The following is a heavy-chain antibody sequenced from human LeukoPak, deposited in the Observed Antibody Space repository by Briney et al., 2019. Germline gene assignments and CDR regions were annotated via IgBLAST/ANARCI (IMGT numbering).Heavy chain of an antibody. CDR1: GYTFTIYG. V-gene: IGHV1-18*01. CDR2: ISAYNGNT. Sequence: ASVTVSFTASGYTFTIYGISWVRQAPGQGLEWMGWISAYNGNTNYAQKLQGRVTMTTDTSTSTAYMELRSLRSDDTAVYYCARDLHTYYYDSSGYYPDYWGQGTLVTVSS. J-gene: IGHJ4*02. CDR3: ARDLHTYYYDSSGYYPDY. D-gene: IGHD3-22*01.